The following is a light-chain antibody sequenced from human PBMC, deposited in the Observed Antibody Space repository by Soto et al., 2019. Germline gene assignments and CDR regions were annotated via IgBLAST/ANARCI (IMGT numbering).Light chain of an antibody. CDR3: CSYAGSSTFYV. CDR1: SSDVGSYNL. CDR2: EVS. V-gene: IGLV2-23*02. Sequence: QSALTQPASVSGSPGQSITISCTGTSSDVGSYNLVSWYQQHPGKAPKLMIHEVSKWPSGVSNRFSGSKSGNTASLTISGLQAEDEADYYCCSYAGSSTFYVFGTGTKVTVL. J-gene: IGLJ1*01.